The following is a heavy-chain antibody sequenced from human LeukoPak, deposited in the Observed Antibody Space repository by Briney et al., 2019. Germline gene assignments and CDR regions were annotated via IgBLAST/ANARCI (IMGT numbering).Heavy chain of an antibody. Sequence: PGGSLRLSCAASGFTFSSYWMSWVRQAPGNRLEWMANIKQDGSEKYYVDSVKGRFTISRDNAKNSLYLQMNSLRAEDTAVYYCARDPYGMDVWGQGTTVTVSS. CDR1: GFTFSSYW. V-gene: IGHV3-7*01. J-gene: IGHJ6*02. CDR3: ARDPYGMDV. CDR2: IKQDGSEK.